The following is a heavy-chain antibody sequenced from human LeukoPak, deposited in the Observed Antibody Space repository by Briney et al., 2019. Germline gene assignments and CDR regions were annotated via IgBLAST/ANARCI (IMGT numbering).Heavy chain of an antibody. CDR1: GGSFSGYY. V-gene: IGHV4-34*01. CDR3: ARLGYDILTGYYYYMDV. J-gene: IGHJ6*03. D-gene: IGHD3-9*01. Sequence: SETLSLTCAVYGGSFSGYYWSWIRQPPGKGLEWIGEINHSGNTNYNPSLKSRVTISVDTSKNQFSLKLSSVTAADTAVYYCARLGYDILTGYYYYMDVWGKGTAVTISS. CDR2: INHSGNT.